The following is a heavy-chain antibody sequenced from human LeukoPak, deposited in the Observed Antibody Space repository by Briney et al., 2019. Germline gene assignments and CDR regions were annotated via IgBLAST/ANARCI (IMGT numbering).Heavy chain of an antibody. Sequence: GGSLRLSCAASVFSLSSHWMTWVRQVPGRGPEWVANVNRDGSETYYLDSVKGRFTISKDNAKNSLYLQMNSLRAEDTALYHCARNNGMDVWGQGTTVIVSS. CDR3: ARNNGMDV. V-gene: IGHV3-7*03. J-gene: IGHJ6*02. CDR2: VNRDGSET. CDR1: VFSLSSHW.